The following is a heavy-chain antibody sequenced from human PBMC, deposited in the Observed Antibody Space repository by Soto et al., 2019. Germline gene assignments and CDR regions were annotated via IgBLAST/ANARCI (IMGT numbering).Heavy chain of an antibody. D-gene: IGHD2-8*01. CDR2: IYYSGST. Sequence: SETLSLTCTVSGGSISSGDYYWSWIRQPPGKGLEWIGYIYYSGSTYYNPSLKSRVTISVDTSKNQFSLKLSSVTAADTAVYYCARAGISMLTLDYWGQGTLVTVSS. V-gene: IGHV4-30-4*01. CDR3: ARAGISMLTLDY. CDR1: GGSISSGDYY. J-gene: IGHJ4*02.